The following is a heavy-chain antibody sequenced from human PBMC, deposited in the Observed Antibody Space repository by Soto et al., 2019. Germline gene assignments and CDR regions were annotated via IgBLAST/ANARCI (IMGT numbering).Heavy chain of an antibody. CDR2: IYYSGST. V-gene: IGHV4-39*01. CDR1: GGSISSSSYY. J-gene: IGHJ4*02. CDR3: ARHKNYCSGGSCYSEPFDY. D-gene: IGHD2-15*01. Sequence: PSETLSLTCTVSGGSISSSSYYWGWIRQPPGKGLEWIGSIYYSGSTYYNPSLKSRVTISVDTSKNQFSLKLSSVTAADTAVYYCARHKNYCSGGSCYSEPFDYWGQGTLVTVSS.